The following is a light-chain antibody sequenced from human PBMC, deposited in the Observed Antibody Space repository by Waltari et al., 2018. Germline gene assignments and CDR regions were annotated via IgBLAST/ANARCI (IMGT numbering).Light chain of an antibody. CDR2: EAV. V-gene: IGLV2-23*01. CDR1: SADLASYTL. Sequence: QSALTQPASVSGSPGQSITISCTGASADLASYTLVSWYQHHPAKAPKLMLYEAVKRPSGVSNRFSGAKSGTTASLIISGLQADDEADYYCCSYTGSSTSYGCGSGTKVTVL. J-gene: IGLJ1*01. CDR3: CSYTGSSTSYG.